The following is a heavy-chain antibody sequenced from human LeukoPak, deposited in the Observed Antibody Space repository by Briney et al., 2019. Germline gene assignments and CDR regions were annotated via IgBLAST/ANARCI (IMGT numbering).Heavy chain of an antibody. CDR3: ARGNYDFWSGYPTSTHYFDY. V-gene: IGHV1-18*04. CDR2: ISTYNGNT. Sequence: ASVKVSCKASGYTFTSYGISWVRQAPGQGLEWMGWISTYNGNTNYAQKLQGRVTMTTDTSSSTAYMELRGLRSDDTAVYYCARGNYDFWSGYPTSTHYFDYWGQGTLVTVSS. J-gene: IGHJ4*02. CDR1: GYTFTSYG. D-gene: IGHD3-3*01.